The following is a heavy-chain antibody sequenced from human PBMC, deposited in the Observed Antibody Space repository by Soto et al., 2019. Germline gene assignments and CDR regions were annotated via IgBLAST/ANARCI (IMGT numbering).Heavy chain of an antibody. D-gene: IGHD6-25*01. CDR3: ARVEFGYSSHLAY. J-gene: IGHJ4*02. V-gene: IGHV3-11*01. CDR1: GFAFGDYS. Sequence: PGGSLRLSCVASGFAFGDYSMNWIRQYPGKGLEWVSYINNVGGTIYYADSVKGRFTVSRDNAKHSLFLQMTALRAEDNAIYFCARVEFGYSSHLAYWGRGALVTVSS. CDR2: INNVGGTI.